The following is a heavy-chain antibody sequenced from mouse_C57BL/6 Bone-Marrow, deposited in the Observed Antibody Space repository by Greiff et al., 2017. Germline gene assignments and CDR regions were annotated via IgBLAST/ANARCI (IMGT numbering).Heavy chain of an antibody. V-gene: IGHV1-15*01. CDR2: IDPETGGT. J-gene: IGHJ1*03. Sequence: VKLMESGAELVRPGASVTLSCKASGYTFTDYEMHWVKQTPVHGLEWIGAIDPETGGTAYNQKFKGKAILTADKSSSAAYMELRSLTSEDSAVYYCLTAVVPYWYFDVGGTGTTVTVSS. CDR1: GYTFTDYE. D-gene: IGHD1-1*01. CDR3: LTAVVPYWYFDV.